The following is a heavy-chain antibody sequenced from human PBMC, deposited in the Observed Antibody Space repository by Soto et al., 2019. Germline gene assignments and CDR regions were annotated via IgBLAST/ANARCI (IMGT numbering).Heavy chain of an antibody. J-gene: IGHJ6*03. CDR1: GGSISSSTHY. D-gene: IGHD4-17*01. Sequence: SETLSLTCTVSGGSISSSTHYWGCIRQPPGKGLEWIGSIYHSGSTHYNPSLKSRVTISVDTSKNQFSLKLSSVTAADTAVYYCARHSDTGALMTPGYNYYMDVWGKGTTVTVSS. CDR2: IYHSGST. CDR3: ARHSDTGALMTPGYNYYMDV. V-gene: IGHV4-39*01.